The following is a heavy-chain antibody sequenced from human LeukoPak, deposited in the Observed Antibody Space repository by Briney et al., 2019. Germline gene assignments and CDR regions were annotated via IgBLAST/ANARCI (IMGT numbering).Heavy chain of an antibody. D-gene: IGHD2-2*01. V-gene: IGHV3-7*01. CDR3: ARDGIPFCSSTSCLPGY. CDR1: GFTFSSYW. Sequence: PGGSLRLSCAASGFTFSSYWMSWVRQAPGKGLEWVANIKQDGSEKYYVDSVKGRFTISRDNAKNSLYLQMNSLRAEDTAVYYCARDGIPFCSSTSCLPGYWGQGTLVTVSS. J-gene: IGHJ4*02. CDR2: IKQDGSEK.